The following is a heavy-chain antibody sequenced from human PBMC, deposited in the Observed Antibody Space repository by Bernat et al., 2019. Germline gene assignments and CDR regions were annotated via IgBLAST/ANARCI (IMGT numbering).Heavy chain of an antibody. CDR3: ARDDGSGWGYWYFDL. V-gene: IGHV1-46*01. D-gene: IGHD6-19*01. CDR1: GYTFTSYY. CDR2: INTSGGST. Sequence: QVQLEQSGAEVKKPGASVKVSCKASGYTFTSYYMHWVRQAPGQGLEWMGIINTSGGSTSYAQKFQGRVTMTRDTSTSTVYMELSSLRSDDTAVYYCARDDGSGWGYWYFDLWGRGTLVTVSS. J-gene: IGHJ2*01.